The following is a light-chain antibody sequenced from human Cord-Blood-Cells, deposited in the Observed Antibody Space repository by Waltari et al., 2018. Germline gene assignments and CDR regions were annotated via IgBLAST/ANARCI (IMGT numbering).Light chain of an antibody. CDR1: QSISSW. J-gene: IGKJ2*03. CDR2: KAS. CDR3: QQYNSYSPYS. Sequence: DIQMTQSPSTLSASVGDRVTITCRASQSISSWLAWYQQKPGKAPKLLIYKASSLESGVPSRFSGSGSGTEFTLTISSLQPDDFATYYCQQYNSYSPYSFGQGIKPEIK. V-gene: IGKV1-5*03.